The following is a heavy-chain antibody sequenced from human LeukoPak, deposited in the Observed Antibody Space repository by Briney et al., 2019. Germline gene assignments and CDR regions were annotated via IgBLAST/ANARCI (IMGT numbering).Heavy chain of an antibody. CDR1: GYTFTSYG. V-gene: IGHV1-18*01. D-gene: IGHD6-13*01. CDR3: ARARTSRQELGHDAFDI. J-gene: IGHJ3*02. Sequence: GASVKVSCKASGYTFTSYGISWVRQAPGQGLEWMGWISAYNGYTNSAQKLQGRVTMTTDTSTTTAYMDLRSLRSDDTAVYYCARARTSRQELGHDAFDIWGQGTMATVSS. CDR2: ISAYNGYT.